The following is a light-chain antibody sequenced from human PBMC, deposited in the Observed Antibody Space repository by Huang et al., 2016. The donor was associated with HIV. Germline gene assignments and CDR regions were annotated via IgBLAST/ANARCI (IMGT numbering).Light chain of an antibody. CDR2: AAS. CDR1: QNINTN. J-gene: IGKJ1*01. V-gene: IGKV3-15*01. CDR3: QQYNDWPRS. Sequence: IVMTQSPGTLSVAPGERATLSCRASQNINTNLAWFQPKPGQAPRLLIYAASTRTADVPARFSGSGSRTEFTLTISSLQSEDIAVYYCQQYNDWPRSFGQGTKVEIK.